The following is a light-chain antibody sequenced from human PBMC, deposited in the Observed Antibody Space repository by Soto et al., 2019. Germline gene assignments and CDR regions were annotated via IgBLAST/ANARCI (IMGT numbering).Light chain of an antibody. CDR1: QSVSGN. V-gene: IGKV3-15*01. CDR2: GASS. CDR3: QQRSNWPRFT. J-gene: IGKJ3*01. Sequence: EIVMTQSPLTLSVSPGERATLSCRASQSVSGNLAWYQQKPGQAPRLLIYGASSTRATGIPARFSGSGSRTEFTLTISSLQSEDFAVYYCQQRSNWPRFTFGPGTKVD.